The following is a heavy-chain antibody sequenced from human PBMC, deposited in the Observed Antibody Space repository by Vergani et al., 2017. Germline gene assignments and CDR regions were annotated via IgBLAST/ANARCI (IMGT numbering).Heavy chain of an antibody. D-gene: IGHD6-19*01. V-gene: IGHV3-9*01. CDR2: ISWNSGSI. J-gene: IGHJ4*02. CDR1: GFTFDDYA. CDR3: AKVSGSSGWYALDY. Sequence: EVQLVESGGGLVQPGRSLRLSCAASGFTFDDYAMHWVRQAPGKGLEWVSGISWNSGSIGYVDSVKGRFTISRDNAKNSLYLQMNSLRAEDTAVYYCAKVSGSSGWYALDYWGQGTLVTVSS.